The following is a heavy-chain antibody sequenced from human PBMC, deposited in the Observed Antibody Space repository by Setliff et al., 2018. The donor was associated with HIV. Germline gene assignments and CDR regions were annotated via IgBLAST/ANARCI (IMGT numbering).Heavy chain of an antibody. J-gene: IGHJ6*03. CDR2: IRSKANSYAT. CDR1: GGSFSGYY. Sequence: ETLSLTCAVYGGSFSGYYWSWIRQPPGKGLEWVGRIRSKANSYATGFTASVRGRFTISRSDSKNTTSLHMHNVKTEDTAVYYCARRQWDYGSYYYMDVWGQGTLVTVSS. D-gene: IGHD3-10*01. V-gene: IGHV3-73*01. CDR3: ARRQWDYGSYYYMDV.